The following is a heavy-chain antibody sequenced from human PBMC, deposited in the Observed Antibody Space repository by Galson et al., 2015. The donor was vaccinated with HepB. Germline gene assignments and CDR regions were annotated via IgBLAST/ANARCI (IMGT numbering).Heavy chain of an antibody. Sequence: SVKVSCKVSGYSLSELSIHWVRQAPGKGLEWMGGFAPEVDETIYAQRFQGTVTMTEDTSTDTAYMELSSLRSEDTAVYYCATGVRSGYEFDYWGQGTLVTVSS. V-gene: IGHV1-24*01. CDR3: ATGVRSGYEFDY. D-gene: IGHD5-12*01. CDR2: FAPEVDET. CDR1: GYSLSELS. J-gene: IGHJ4*02.